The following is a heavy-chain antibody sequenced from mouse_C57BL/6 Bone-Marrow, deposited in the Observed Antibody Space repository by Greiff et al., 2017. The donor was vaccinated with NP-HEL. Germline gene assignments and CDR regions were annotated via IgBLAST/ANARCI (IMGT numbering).Heavy chain of an antibody. J-gene: IGHJ1*03. CDR2: ISDGGSYT. V-gene: IGHV5-4*01. Sequence: EVKLMESGGGLVKPGGSLKLSCAASGFTFSSYAMSWVRQTPEKRLEWVATISDGGSYTYYPDNVKGRFTISRDNAKNNLYLQMSHLKSEDTAMYYSARDRLFSWYFYVWGTGTTVTVSS. CDR3: ARDRLFSWYFYV. CDR1: GFTFSSYA.